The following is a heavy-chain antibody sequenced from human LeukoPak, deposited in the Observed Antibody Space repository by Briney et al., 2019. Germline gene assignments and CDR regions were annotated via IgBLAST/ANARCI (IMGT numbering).Heavy chain of an antibody. Sequence: PSGTLSLTCAVSGGSISSGDYYWSWIRQPPGKGLEWIGYIYYSGSTYYNPSLKSRVTISVDTSKNQFSLKLSSVTAADTAVYYCARDTGSSWSNWFDPWGQGTLVTVSS. CDR2: IYYSGST. V-gene: IGHV4-30-4*01. CDR3: ARDTGSSWSNWFDP. D-gene: IGHD6-13*01. J-gene: IGHJ5*02. CDR1: GGSISSGDYY.